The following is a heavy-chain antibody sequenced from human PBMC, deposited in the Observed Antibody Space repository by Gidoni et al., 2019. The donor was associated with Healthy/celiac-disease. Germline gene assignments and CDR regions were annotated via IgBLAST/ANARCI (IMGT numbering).Heavy chain of an antibody. V-gene: IGHV5-51*01. CDR1: GYSFRSYW. CDR3: ARHGALRVPATSHFDY. Sequence: EVQLVQSGAAVKKPGVSRKISCKGSGYSFRSYWIGRVRQMPGKGLEWMGIIYPGDSDTRYSPSFQGQVTISADKSISTAYLQWSSLKASDTAMYYCARHGALRVPATSHFDYWGQGTLVTVSS. CDR2: IYPGDSDT. J-gene: IGHJ4*02. D-gene: IGHD2-2*01.